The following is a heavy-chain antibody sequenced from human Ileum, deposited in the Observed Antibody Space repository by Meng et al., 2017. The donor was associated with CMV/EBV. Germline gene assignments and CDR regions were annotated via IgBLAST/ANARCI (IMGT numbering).Heavy chain of an antibody. CDR2: IIPILGIA. CDR3: ARGGATYCSGGSCYSGSAEYFQH. Sequence: FSWLRQAPGQGLEWMGRIIPILGIANYAQKFQGRVTITADKSTSTAYMELSSLRSEDTAVYYCARGGATYCSGGSCYSGSAEYFQHWGQGTLVTVSS. J-gene: IGHJ1*01. D-gene: IGHD2-15*01. V-gene: IGHV1-69*04.